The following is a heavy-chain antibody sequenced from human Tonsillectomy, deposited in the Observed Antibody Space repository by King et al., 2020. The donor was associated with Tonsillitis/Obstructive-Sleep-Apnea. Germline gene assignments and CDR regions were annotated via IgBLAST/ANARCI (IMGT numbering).Heavy chain of an antibody. CDR2: IDSSSSYT. CDR3: ARAVAAPDNWFDP. CDR1: GFTFSDYY. V-gene: IGHV3-11*05. D-gene: IGHD6-13*01. Sequence: VQLVESGGGLVKPGGSLRLSCAASGFTFSDYYMSWIRQAPGEGLERLSIIDSSSSYTKYADSVKGRFTISRDNVKNSLYLQMNSLRAEDTAVYYCARAVAAPDNWFDPWGQGTLVTVSS. J-gene: IGHJ5*02.